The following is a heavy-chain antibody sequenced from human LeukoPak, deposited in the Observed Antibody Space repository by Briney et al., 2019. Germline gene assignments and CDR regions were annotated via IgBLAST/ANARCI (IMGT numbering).Heavy chain of an antibody. CDR2: ISAYNGNT. CDR1: GYTFTSYG. CDR3: ARDRDRYGAGPFDL. J-gene: IGHJ4*01. V-gene: IGHV1-18*01. D-gene: IGHD3-10*01. Sequence: ASVKVSCKASGYTFTSYGISWVRQAPGQGLEWMGWISAYNGNTNYAQKLQGRVTMTTDTSTSTAYMELRSLRSDDTAVYYCARDRDRYGAGPFDLWGPGTLVTVSS.